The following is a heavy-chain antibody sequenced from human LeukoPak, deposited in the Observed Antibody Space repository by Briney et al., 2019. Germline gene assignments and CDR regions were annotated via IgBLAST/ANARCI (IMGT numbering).Heavy chain of an antibody. CDR1: GFTFDDYA. Sequence: GRSLRLSCAASGFTFDDYAMHWVRQAPGKGLEWVSGISWNSGSIGYADSVKGRFTISRDNAKNSLYLQMNSLRAEDTALYYCAKTYDSSGYYYAAFDYWGQGTLVTVSS. CDR3: AKTYDSSGYYYAAFDY. V-gene: IGHV3-9*01. CDR2: ISWNSGSI. J-gene: IGHJ4*02. D-gene: IGHD3-22*01.